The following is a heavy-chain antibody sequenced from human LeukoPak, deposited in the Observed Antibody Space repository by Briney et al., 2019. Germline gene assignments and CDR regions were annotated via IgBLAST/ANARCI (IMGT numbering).Heavy chain of an antibody. CDR1: GYTFTSYG. CDR3: ARDYYGSGSYYMGY. CDR2: ISAYNGNT. J-gene: IGHJ4*02. D-gene: IGHD3-10*01. V-gene: IGHV1-18*01. Sequence: ASVKVSCKASGYTFTSYGISWVRQAPGQGLEWMGWISAYNGNTNYAQKLQGRVTMTRDTSTSTVYMELSSLRSEDTAVYYCARDYYGSGSYYMGYWGQGTLVTVSS.